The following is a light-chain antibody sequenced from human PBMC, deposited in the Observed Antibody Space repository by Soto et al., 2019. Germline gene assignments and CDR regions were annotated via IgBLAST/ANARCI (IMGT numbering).Light chain of an antibody. Sequence: EIEMTQSPGTLSVSPGERATLSCRASQSVSSSLAWYQQKPGQAPRLLMYGASTRATGTPARFSGSGSGTEFTLTISSLQSEDFAVYYCQQYSSWPLSFGGGTKVDIK. V-gene: IGKV3D-15*01. CDR1: QSVSSS. J-gene: IGKJ4*01. CDR3: QQYSSWPLS. CDR2: GAS.